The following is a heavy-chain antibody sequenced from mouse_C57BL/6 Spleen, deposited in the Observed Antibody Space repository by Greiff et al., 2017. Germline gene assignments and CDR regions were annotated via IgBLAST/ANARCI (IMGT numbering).Heavy chain of an antibody. D-gene: IGHD2-2*01. CDR3: ARGYPGAMDD. CDR1: GFSLTSYG. V-gene: IGHV2-2*01. J-gene: IGHJ4*01. CDR2: IWSGGST. Sequence: VQLVESGPGLVQPSQSLSITCTVSGFSLTSYGVHWVRQSPGKGLEWLGVIWSGGSTDYNAAFISRLSISKDNSKSQVFYKMDRLQADDTARYYCARGYPGAMDDWGQGTSVTVSS.